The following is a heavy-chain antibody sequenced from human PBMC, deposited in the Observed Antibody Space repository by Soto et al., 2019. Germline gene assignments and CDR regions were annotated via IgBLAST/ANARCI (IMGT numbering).Heavy chain of an antibody. V-gene: IGHV3-21*01. D-gene: IGHD2-21*02. Sequence: PGGSLRLSCAASGFTFSSYSMNWVRQAPGKGLEWVSSISSSSSYIYYADSVKGRFTISRDNAKNSLYLQMNSLRAEDTAVYYCASSGSDCGGDCYPPYYGMDVWGQGTTVTVSS. CDR2: ISSSSSYI. J-gene: IGHJ6*02. CDR3: ASSGSDCGGDCYPPYYGMDV. CDR1: GFTFSSYS.